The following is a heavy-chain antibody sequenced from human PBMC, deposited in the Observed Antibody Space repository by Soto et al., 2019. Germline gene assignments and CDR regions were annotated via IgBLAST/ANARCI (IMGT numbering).Heavy chain of an antibody. CDR3: ARDVXXHDNYETIGYYFDH. V-gene: IGHV1-46*01. Sequence: QVQLSQFGAEVKKPGASVKVSCKASGYSFTNFHIHWVRQAPGQGLEWMGMIDPSGGITRDAQRLQGRITMTRDASTSTVYMELRSLTSEDTAVYYCARDVXXHDNYETIGYYFDHWGQGTLVTVSS. J-gene: IGHJ4*02. CDR1: GYSFTNFH. D-gene: IGHD3-22*01. CDR2: IDPSGGIT.